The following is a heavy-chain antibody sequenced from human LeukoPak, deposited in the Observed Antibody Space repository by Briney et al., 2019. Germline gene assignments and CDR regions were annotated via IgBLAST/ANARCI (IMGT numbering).Heavy chain of an antibody. V-gene: IGHV3-30*18. J-gene: IGHJ4*02. Sequence: GGSLRLSCAASGFTFSSYGMHWVRQAPGKGLEWVAVISYDGSNKYYADSVKGRFTISRDNSKNTLYLQMNSLRAEDTAVYYCAKDLGYWGQGTLVTVSS. CDR3: AKDLGY. CDR1: GFTFSSYG. CDR2: ISYDGSNK.